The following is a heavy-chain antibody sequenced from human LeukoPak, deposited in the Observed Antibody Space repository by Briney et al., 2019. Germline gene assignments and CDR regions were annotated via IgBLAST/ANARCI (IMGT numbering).Heavy chain of an antibody. D-gene: IGHD1-26*01. V-gene: IGHV3-48*02. Sequence: PGGSLRLSCAASGFTFSSYSMNWVRQAPGKGLEWLPYISSSSSTIYYADSVKGRFTISRDDAKNSLYLQMNSLKDEDTAVYYCAREAPGAHNHFDYWGQGTLVTVSS. J-gene: IGHJ4*02. CDR1: GFTFSSYS. CDR2: ISSSSSTI. CDR3: AREAPGAHNHFDY.